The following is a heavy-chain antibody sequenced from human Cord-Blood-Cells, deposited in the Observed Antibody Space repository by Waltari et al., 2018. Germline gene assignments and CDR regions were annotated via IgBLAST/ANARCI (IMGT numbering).Heavy chain of an antibody. Sequence: QVQLVQSGAEVKKPGASVKVSCKVSGYTLTELSMHWVRQAPGKGLEWMGGFAPEDGGTIHARKYQGKVTMTEGTSTDTAYMELSSLRSEDTAVYYCATAFPRYCSSTSCYFDYWGQGTLVTVSS. CDR3: ATAFPRYCSSTSCYFDY. CDR1: GYTLTELS. D-gene: IGHD2-2*01. J-gene: IGHJ4*02. CDR2: FAPEDGGT. V-gene: IGHV1-24*01.